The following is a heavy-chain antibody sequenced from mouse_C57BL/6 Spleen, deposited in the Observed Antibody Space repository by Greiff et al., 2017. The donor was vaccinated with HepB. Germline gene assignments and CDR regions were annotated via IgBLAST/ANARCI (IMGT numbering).Heavy chain of an antibody. V-gene: IGHV1-64*01. J-gene: IGHJ1*03. D-gene: IGHD3-3*01. CDR1: GYTFTSYW. Sequence: QVQLQHPGAELVKPGASVKLSCKASGYTFTSYWMHWVKQRPGQGLEWIGMIHPNSGSTNYNEKFKSKATLTVDKSSSTAYMQLSSLTSEDSAVYYCARGDGTGYWYFDVWGTGTTVTVSS. CDR3: ARGDGTGYWYFDV. CDR2: IHPNSGST.